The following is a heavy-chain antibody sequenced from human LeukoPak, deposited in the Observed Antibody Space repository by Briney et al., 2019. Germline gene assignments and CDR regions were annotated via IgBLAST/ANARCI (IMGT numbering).Heavy chain of an antibody. Sequence: GGSLRLSCAASGFTFSTYWMHWVRQAPGEGLVWVSRINTDGRSIIYADSVEGRFTISRDNAKNTLYLQMNSLRAEDTAVYYCARDGQAMVDYRGQGTLVTVSS. CDR1: GFTFSTYW. V-gene: IGHV3-74*01. CDR2: INTDGRSI. CDR3: ARDGQAMVDY. D-gene: IGHD5-18*01. J-gene: IGHJ4*02.